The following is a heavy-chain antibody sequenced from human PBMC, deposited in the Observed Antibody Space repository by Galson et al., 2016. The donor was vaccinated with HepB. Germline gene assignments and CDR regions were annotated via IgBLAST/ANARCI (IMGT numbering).Heavy chain of an antibody. V-gene: IGHV3-23*01. CDR3: AKSSSGWLGDPNDSFDI. J-gene: IGHJ3*02. D-gene: IGHD6-19*01. CDR2: ISGSGGSA. Sequence: SLRLSCAASRFIFSSFAMNWVRQAPGKGLEWVSTISGSGGSAYYADSVKGRFTISRDNSKNTLYLQMGSLRAEDTAIYYCAKSSSGWLGDPNDSFDIWGQGTMVTVSS. CDR1: RFIFSSFA.